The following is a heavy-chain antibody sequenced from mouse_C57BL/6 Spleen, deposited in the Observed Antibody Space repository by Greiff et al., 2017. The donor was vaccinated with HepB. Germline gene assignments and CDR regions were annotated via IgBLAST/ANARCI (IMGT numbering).Heavy chain of an antibody. CDR2: IDPNSGGT. Sequence: QVHVKQPGAELVKPGASVKLSCKASGYTFTSYWMHWVKQRPGRGLEWIGRIDPNSGGTKYNEKFKSKATLTVDKPSSTAYMQLSSLTSEDSAVYYCAKTYYSNYRGAMDYWGQGTSVTVSS. D-gene: IGHD2-5*01. CDR1: GYTFTSYW. V-gene: IGHV1-72*01. CDR3: AKTYYSNYRGAMDY. J-gene: IGHJ4*01.